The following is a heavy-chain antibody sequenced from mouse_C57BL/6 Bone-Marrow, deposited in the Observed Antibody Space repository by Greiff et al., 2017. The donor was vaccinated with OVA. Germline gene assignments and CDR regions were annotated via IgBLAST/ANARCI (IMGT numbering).Heavy chain of an antibody. J-gene: IGHJ4*01. V-gene: IGHV1-50*01. CDR2: IDPSDSYT. Sequence: QVQLQQPGAELVKPGASVKLSCKASGYTFTSYWMQWVKQRPGQGLEWIGEIDPSDSYTNYNQKFKGKATLTVDTSSSTAYMQLSSLTSEDSAVYYCARERAYRYFFYAMDYWGQGTSVTVSS. CDR1: GYTFTSYW. D-gene: IGHD2-10*01. CDR3: ARERAYRYFFYAMDY.